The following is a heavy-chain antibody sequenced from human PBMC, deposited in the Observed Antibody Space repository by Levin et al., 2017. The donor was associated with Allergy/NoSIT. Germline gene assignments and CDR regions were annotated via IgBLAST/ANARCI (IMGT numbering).Heavy chain of an antibody. J-gene: IGHJ4*02. Sequence: KISCQPSGGTFNSYTLSWVRQAPGQGLEWMGRVIPVDGITNYAQRFQGRVTLIADKSTSTVYMEVSSLRSDDTAIYYCMRDLEYSYGHPTDFDYWGQGTLVTVSS. CDR1: GGTFNSYT. CDR3: MRDLEYSYGHPTDFDY. V-gene: IGHV1-69*04. D-gene: IGHD5-18*01. CDR2: VIPVDGIT.